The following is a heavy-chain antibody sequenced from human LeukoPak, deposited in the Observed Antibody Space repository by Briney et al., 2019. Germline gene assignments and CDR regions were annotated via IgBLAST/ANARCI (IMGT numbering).Heavy chain of an antibody. Sequence: PSETLSLTCTVSGGSVSSYYWSWIRQPPGKGLEWIGYIYYSGSTNYNPSLKSRVTISVDTSKNHFSLKLSSVTAADTAVYYCARLAGYYDPLDWDRGTLVTVSS. CDR3: ARLAGYYDPLD. J-gene: IGHJ1*01. D-gene: IGHD3-22*01. V-gene: IGHV4-59*08. CDR2: IYYSGST. CDR1: GGSVSSYY.